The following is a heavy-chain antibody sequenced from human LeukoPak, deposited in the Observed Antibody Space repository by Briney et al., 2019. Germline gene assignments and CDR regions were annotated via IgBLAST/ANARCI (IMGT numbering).Heavy chain of an antibody. J-gene: IGHJ4*02. Sequence: SETLSLTCTVSGYSISSGYYWGWIRPPPGKGLEWIGSIYHSGSTYYNPSLKSRVTISVDTSKNQFSLKLSSVTAADTAVYYCARDLNYYDSSGYIDYWGQGTLVTVSS. CDR2: IYHSGST. D-gene: IGHD3-22*01. CDR3: ARDLNYYDSSGYIDY. V-gene: IGHV4-38-2*02. CDR1: GYSISSGYY.